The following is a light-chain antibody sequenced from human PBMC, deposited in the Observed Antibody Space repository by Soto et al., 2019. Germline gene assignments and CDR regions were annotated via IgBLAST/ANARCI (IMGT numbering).Light chain of an antibody. CDR2: AAS. V-gene: IGKV1-39*01. CDR3: QQSYTAPWA. CDR1: QSITSY. J-gene: IGKJ1*01. Sequence: DIQMTQSPSSLSASVGDRVTITCRASQSITSYLDWYQQKPGKAPQLLSYAASSLQSGVPSRFSGSGSGTYFSVTIGSLQPEDFATYFCQQSYTAPWALGQGTTGEVK.